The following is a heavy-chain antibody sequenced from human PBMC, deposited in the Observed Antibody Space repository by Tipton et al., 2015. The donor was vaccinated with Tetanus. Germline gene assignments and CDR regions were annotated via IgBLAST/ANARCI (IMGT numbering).Heavy chain of an antibody. CDR2: INHSGST. CDR3: AREDQGRLLRYFDY. CDR1: GGSVSSGSYY. D-gene: IGHD2-15*01. V-gene: IGHV4-61*01. J-gene: IGHJ4*02. Sequence: TLSLTCTVSGGSVSSGSYYWSWIRQPPGKGLEWIGEINHSGSTNYNPSLKSRVTISVDTSKNQFSLKLSSVTAADTAVYYCAREDQGRLLRYFDYWGQGTLVTVSS.